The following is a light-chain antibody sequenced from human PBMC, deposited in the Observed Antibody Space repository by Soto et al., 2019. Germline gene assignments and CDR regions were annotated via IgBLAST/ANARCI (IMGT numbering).Light chain of an antibody. V-gene: IGKV3-20*01. CDR3: QQYGSSPWT. CDR2: AAS. CDR1: QSVSSSY. Sequence: DIVLPLSTGNLSLSPGERANLSCRASQSVSSSYLVWHQQKPGQAPRLLIYAASRRATGIPDRFSGSGSGTDCSLTISRLEPEEFAVYYCQQYGSSPWTVGQGTKVDIK. J-gene: IGKJ1*01.